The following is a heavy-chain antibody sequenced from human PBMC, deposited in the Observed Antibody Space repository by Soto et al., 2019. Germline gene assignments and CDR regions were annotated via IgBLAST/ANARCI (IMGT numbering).Heavy chain of an antibody. J-gene: IGHJ6*02. CDR2: IDPSDSYT. CDR1: GYSFTSYW. CDR3: ARQWTNWTHYYGMDV. Sequence: ESLKISCKGSGYSFTSYWISWVRQMPGKGLEWMGRIDPSDSYTNYSPSFQGHVTISADKSISTAYLQWSSLKASDTAMYYCARQWTNWTHYYGMDVWGQGTTVTVSS. D-gene: IGHD1-1*01. V-gene: IGHV5-10-1*01.